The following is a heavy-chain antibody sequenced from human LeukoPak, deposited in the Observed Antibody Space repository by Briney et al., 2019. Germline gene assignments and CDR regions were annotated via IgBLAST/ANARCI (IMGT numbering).Heavy chain of an antibody. J-gene: IGHJ3*02. D-gene: IGHD6-19*01. V-gene: IGHV4-39*01. CDR3: ARQKLAARPAGSSGWDIPTNEAFDI. Sequence: SETLSLTCTVSGRSIKSSSYYWGWIRQPPGKVLEWIVRIYYSGSTYYNPALKSRVTISVDTSKNQFSLKLSSVTAADTAVYYCARQKLAARPAGSSGWDIPTNEAFDIWGQGTMVTVSS. CDR2: IYYSGST. CDR1: GRSIKSSSYY.